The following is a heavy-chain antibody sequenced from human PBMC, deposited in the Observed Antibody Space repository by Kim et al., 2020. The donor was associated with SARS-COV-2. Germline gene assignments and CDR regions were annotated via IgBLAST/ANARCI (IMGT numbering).Heavy chain of an antibody. CDR3: ATRVQQLVLGFDY. D-gene: IGHD6-13*01. CDR2: IIPIFGTA. Sequence: SVKVSCKASGGTFSSYAISWVRQAPGQGLEWMGGIIPIFGTANYAQKFQGRVTITADESTSTAYMELSSLRSEDTAVYYCATRVQQLVLGFDYWGQGTLVTVSS. CDR1: GGTFSSYA. V-gene: IGHV1-69*13. J-gene: IGHJ4*02.